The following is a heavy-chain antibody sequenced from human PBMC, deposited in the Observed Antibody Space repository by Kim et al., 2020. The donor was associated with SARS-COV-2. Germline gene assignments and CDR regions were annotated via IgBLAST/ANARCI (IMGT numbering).Heavy chain of an antibody. CDR3: AKAYYYDRSGFDWFDP. J-gene: IGHJ5*02. Sequence: GRFTISRDNAKNTLDLQMNSLRAEDTAVYYCAKAYYYDRSGFDWFDPWGQGTLVTVSS. D-gene: IGHD3-22*01. V-gene: IGHV3-23*01.